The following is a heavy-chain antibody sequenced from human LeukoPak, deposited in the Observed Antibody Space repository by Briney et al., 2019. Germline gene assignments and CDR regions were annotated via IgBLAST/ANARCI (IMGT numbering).Heavy chain of an antibody. J-gene: IGHJ4*02. CDR3: ARDYIRSSGYGY. V-gene: IGHV1-69*04. Sequence: ASVKVSCKASGGTFSSYAISWVRQAPGQGLEWMGRIIPILGIANYAQKFQGRVTITADKSTSTAYMELSSLRSEDTAVYYCARDYIRSSGYGYWGQGTRVTVSS. D-gene: IGHD1-26*01. CDR2: IIPILGIA. CDR1: GGTFSSYA.